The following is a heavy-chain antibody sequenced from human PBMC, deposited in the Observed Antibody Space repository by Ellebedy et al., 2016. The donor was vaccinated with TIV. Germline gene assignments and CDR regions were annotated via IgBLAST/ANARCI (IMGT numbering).Heavy chain of an antibody. CDR1: GFTFSNYW. D-gene: IGHD4-23*01. Sequence: PGGSLRLSCAASGFTFSNYWMHWVRQAPGKGLLWVSRINSDGSRTTYADSVTGRFTISRDNAKNTLYLQMNSLRVEDTALYYCAKLGDYGGSITDRHFDSWGQGALVTVSS. J-gene: IGHJ4*02. V-gene: IGHV3-74*01. CDR2: INSDGSRT. CDR3: AKLGDYGGSITDRHFDS.